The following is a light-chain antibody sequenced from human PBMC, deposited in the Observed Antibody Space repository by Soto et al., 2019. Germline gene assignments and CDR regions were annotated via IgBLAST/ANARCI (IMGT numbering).Light chain of an antibody. J-gene: IGKJ2*01. CDR2: AAS. CDR3: HQYHSPPQT. Sequence: EIVLMQSPGTLSLSPGEIATLSCRASQTMTRAYVAWYQQKPGQAPRLLIYAASYRATGISDKFSGSGSGTDFSLTISRLEPEDSAVYYCHQYHSPPQTFGQGTKVDIK. V-gene: IGKV3-20*01. CDR1: QTMTRAY.